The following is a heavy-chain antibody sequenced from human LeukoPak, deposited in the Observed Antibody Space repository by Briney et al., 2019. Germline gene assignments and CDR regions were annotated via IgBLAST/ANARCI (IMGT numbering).Heavy chain of an antibody. V-gene: IGHV3-21*01. CDR3: ARDSPMTTLPTDAFDI. J-gene: IGHJ3*02. CDR1: GFTFSRYS. Sequence: GGSLELSFAASGFTFSRYSMNWGRPAPGKGVEWVSSINSSSSYIYYADSVKGRFTISRDNAKNSLYLQMNSLRAEDTAVYYCARDSPMTTLPTDAFDIWGQGTMVTVSS. D-gene: IGHD4-11*01. CDR2: INSSSSYI.